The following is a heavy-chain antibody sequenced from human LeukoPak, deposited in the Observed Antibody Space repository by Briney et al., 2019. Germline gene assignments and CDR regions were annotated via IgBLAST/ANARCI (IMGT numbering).Heavy chain of an antibody. V-gene: IGHV4-38-2*01. CDR1: GYSISSGYY. D-gene: IGHD3-22*01. CDR2: IYHSGST. CDR3: ASGYDNSGYYYVPDY. Sequence: SETLSLTCAVSGYSISSGYYWGWIRQPPGKGLEWIGSIYHSGSTYYNPSLKSRVTISVDTSKNQFSLKLSSVTAADTAVYYCASGYDNSGYYYVPDYWGQGTLVTVSS. J-gene: IGHJ4*02.